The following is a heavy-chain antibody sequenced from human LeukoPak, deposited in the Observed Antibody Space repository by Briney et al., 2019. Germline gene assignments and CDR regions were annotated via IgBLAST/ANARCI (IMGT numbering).Heavy chain of an antibody. V-gene: IGHV4-39*01. CDR3: AALDSSSGWFDP. Sequence: SETLSLTCSVSGTSISSSGYVWGWIRQPPGKGLQWFGSIHYGGSTFYNPSLKSRVTISQDTSKDQFSLKLTSVTAADTAVYYCAALDSSSGWFDPWGRGILVTVSS. J-gene: IGHJ5*02. CDR1: GTSISSSGYV. D-gene: IGHD6-6*01. CDR2: IHYGGST.